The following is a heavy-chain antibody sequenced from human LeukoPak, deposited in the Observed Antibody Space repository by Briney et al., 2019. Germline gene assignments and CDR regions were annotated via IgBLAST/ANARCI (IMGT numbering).Heavy chain of an antibody. CDR3: AREQSSSWSRAFDY. CDR2: IYYSGST. D-gene: IGHD6-13*01. V-gene: IGHV4-59*01. J-gene: IGHJ4*02. Sequence: PSETLSLTCTVSGGSISSYYWSWIRQPPGKGLEWIGYIYYSGSTNYNPSLKSRVTISVDTSKNQFSLKLSSVTAADTAVYYCAREQSSSWSRAFDYWGQGTLVTVSS. CDR1: GGSISSYY.